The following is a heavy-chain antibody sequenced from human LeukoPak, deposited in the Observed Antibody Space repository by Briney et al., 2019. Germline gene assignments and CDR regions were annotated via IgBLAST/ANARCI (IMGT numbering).Heavy chain of an antibody. Sequence: ASVKVSCKASGYTFTGYYMHWVRQAPGQGLEWMGWINPISGGTNYAQKFQGRVTMTRDTSISTAYMELSRLRSDDTAVYYCARAKSGSPYSSGWYGNYWFDPWGQGTLVTVSS. CDR2: INPISGGT. J-gene: IGHJ5*02. V-gene: IGHV1-2*02. CDR3: ARAKSGSPYSSGWYGNYWFDP. CDR1: GYTFTGYY. D-gene: IGHD6-19*01.